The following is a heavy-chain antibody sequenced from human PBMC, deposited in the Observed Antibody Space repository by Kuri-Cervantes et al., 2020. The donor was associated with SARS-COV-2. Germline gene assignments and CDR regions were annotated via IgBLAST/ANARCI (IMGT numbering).Heavy chain of an antibody. D-gene: IGHD3-16*01. CDR2: SSTYNGYT. Sequence: ASVKVSCKASGYTFNTYGISWVRQAPGQGLERMGWSSTYNGYTNYEQKFQGRVTMTTDTSTSTAYMELRSLRSDDTAVYYCARVGATYFYGMNVWGQGTTVTVSS. CDR3: ARVGATYFYGMNV. V-gene: IGHV1-18*01. CDR1: GYTFNTYG. J-gene: IGHJ6*02.